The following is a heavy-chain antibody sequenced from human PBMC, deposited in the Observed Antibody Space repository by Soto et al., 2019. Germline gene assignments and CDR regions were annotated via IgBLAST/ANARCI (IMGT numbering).Heavy chain of an antibody. Sequence: ASVKVPCTASGYTFTVYYIHLVRPAPGQGLEWMAWINPNSGGTNYAHKLQGWVTMTRDTSISTAYMELSRLRSDDTAVYYCARQDPPNYYSSGSYYKSPAFDISGQRIIVTVSS. D-gene: IGHD3-10*01. CDR3: ARQDPPNYYSSGSYYKSPAFDI. V-gene: IGHV1-2*04. CDR1: GYTFTVYY. J-gene: IGHJ3*02. CDR2: INPNSGGT.